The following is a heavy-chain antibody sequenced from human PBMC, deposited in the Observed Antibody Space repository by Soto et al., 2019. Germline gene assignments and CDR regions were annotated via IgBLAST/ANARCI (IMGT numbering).Heavy chain of an antibody. CDR2: IYYSGST. CDR1: GASISSGDYY. CDR3: ARGPAGGLSPFDP. Sequence: SETLSLTCTVSGASISSGDYYWSWIRQPPGKGLEWIGYIYYSGSTYYNASLKSRVTISVDASKNQFSLKLSSVTAADTAVYYCARGPAGGLSPFDPWGQGTLVTVSS. D-gene: IGHD3-16*02. J-gene: IGHJ5*02. V-gene: IGHV4-30-4*01.